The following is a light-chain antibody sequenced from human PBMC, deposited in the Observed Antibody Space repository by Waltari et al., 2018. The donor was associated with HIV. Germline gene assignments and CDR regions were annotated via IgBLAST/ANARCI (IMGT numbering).Light chain of an antibody. CDR3: ASNRLDYTLI. CDR1: STDSRSYPY. CDR2: DIN. Sequence: QSALTPPASVSGFLGQSINISCTGISTDSRSYPYVSWYQQSPGKIARRIIFDINNRPAGVSDHFSGSRSGNSASLTFSGLQSGDEAHYYCASNRLDYTLIFGGGTKLTVL. J-gene: IGLJ2*01. V-gene: IGLV2-14*03.